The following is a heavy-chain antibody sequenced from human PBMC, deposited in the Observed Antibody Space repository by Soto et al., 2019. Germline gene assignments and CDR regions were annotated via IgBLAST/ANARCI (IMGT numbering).Heavy chain of an antibody. CDR2: IYWDDDK. CDR1: GFSLSTSGVG. Sequence: QITLKESGPTLVKPTQTLTLTCTFSGFSLSTSGVGVGWIRQPPGKALERLALIYWDDDKRYSPSLKSRLTITQDTSRNQVVPTMTNMDPVDTATYYCAHSPPPSVTTSAEYFQHWGQGTLVTVSS. CDR3: AHSPPPSVTTSAEYFQH. D-gene: IGHD4-17*01. J-gene: IGHJ1*01. V-gene: IGHV2-5*02.